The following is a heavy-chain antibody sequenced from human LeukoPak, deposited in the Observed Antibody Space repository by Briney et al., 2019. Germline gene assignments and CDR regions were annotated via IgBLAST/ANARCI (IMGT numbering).Heavy chain of an antibody. CDR1: GYTFTSYD. D-gene: IGHD3-10*01. J-gene: IGHJ4*02. Sequence: GASVKVSCKASGYTFTSYDINWVRQATGQGLEWMGWMNPNSGDTGYAQKFQGRVTMTRSTSISTAYMELSRLTSDDTAVYYCATVKMVRGVIAAFDYWGQGTLVTVSS. CDR2: MNPNSGDT. V-gene: IGHV1-8*01. CDR3: ATVKMVRGVIAAFDY.